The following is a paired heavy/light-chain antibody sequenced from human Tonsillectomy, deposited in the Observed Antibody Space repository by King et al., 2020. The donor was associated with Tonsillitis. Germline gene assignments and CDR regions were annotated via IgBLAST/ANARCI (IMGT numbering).Heavy chain of an antibody. V-gene: IGHV3-7*03. CDR3: ARDSYSSWGTTYYYGMDV. CDR1: GFTFSSYW. J-gene: IGHJ6*02. CDR2: IKQDGSEK. Sequence: EVQLVESGGGLVQPGGSLRLSCAASGFTFSSYWMSWVRQAPGKGLEWVANIKQDGSEKHYVDSVKGRFTISRDNAKNSLYLQMNSLRAEDTAVYYCARDSYSSWGTTYYYGMDVWGQGTTVTVSS. D-gene: IGHD6-6*01.
Light chain of an antibody. Sequence: SYEMTQPPSVSVSPGQTASIPCSGHKLGNKYVCWYQQKPGQSPVLVIYQDSKRPSRIPERFSGSNSGNTATLTISGTQAMDEADYYCQAWDSSTVVFGGGTKLTVL. CDR2: QDS. CDR1: KLGNKY. CDR3: QAWDSSTVV. J-gene: IGLJ2*01. V-gene: IGLV3-1*01.